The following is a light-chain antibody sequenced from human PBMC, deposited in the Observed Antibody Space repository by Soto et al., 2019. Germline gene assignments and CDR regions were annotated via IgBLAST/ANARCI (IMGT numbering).Light chain of an antibody. CDR3: ATWDSSLSEV. J-gene: IGLJ2*01. CDR2: DNN. V-gene: IGLV1-51*01. Sequence: QSVLTQPPSVSAAPGQKVTISCSGSSSNIGNNYVSWYQQLPGTAPKLLIYDNNKRPSGIPDRFSGSKSGTSATLGITGLQTGDEADYYCATWDSSLSEVFGGGTKLTVL. CDR1: SSNIGNNY.